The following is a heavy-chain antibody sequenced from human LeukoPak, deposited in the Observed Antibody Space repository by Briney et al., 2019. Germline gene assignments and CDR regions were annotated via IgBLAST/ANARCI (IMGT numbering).Heavy chain of an antibody. V-gene: IGHV1-8*01. CDR1: GYTFTSYD. D-gene: IGHD2-15*01. CDR2: MNPNSGNT. Sequence: VASVKVSCKASGYTFTSYDINWVRQATGQGLEWMGWMNPNSGNTGYAQKFQGRVTMTRNTSISTAYMELSSLRSEDMAVYYCARAGGYCGRISCPYYFDYWGQGSLVAVSS. J-gene: IGHJ4*02. CDR3: ARAGGYCGRISCPYYFDY.